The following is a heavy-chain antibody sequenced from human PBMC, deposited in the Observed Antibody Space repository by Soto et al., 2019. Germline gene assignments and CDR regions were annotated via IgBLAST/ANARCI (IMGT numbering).Heavy chain of an antibody. J-gene: IGHJ6*02. CDR2: IIPIFGTA. Sequence: SVKVSSKSSGDTVSSYAISWVRQAPGQGLEWMGGIIPIFGTANYAQKFQGRVTITADESTSTAYMELSSLRSEDTAVYYCARDNRGVDTAMPTPVHYYGMDVWGQGTTVTVSS. CDR1: GDTVSSYA. V-gene: IGHV1-69*13. D-gene: IGHD5-18*01. CDR3: ARDNRGVDTAMPTPVHYYGMDV.